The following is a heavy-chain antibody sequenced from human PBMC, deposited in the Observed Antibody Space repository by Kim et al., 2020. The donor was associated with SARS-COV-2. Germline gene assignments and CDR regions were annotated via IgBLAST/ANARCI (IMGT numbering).Heavy chain of an antibody. D-gene: IGHD3-16*02. J-gene: IGHJ4*02. CDR1: DGSFSGYY. CDR2: INHSGNT. V-gene: IGHV4-34*01. Sequence: SETLSLTCAVYDGSFSGYYRSWIRQPPGKGLEWIGEINHSGNTNYNPSLKSRVTISVDTSKNQFSLKLSSVTAADTAVYYCARRGIMITFGGVIVKAFDYWGQGTLVTVSS. CDR3: ARRGIMITFGGVIVKAFDY.